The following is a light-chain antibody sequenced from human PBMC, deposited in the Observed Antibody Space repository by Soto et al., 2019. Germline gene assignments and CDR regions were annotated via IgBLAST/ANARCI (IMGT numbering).Light chain of an antibody. CDR3: QQSYSTLYT. J-gene: IGKJ2*01. CDR2: AAS. V-gene: IGKV1-39*01. CDR1: QRISSY. Sequence: DIQMTQSPSSLSASVGDRVTITCRASQRISSYLNWYQQKPGKAPKLLIYAASSLQSGVPSRFSGSGSRTDFTLTISSLQPEDFATYYCQQSYSTLYTFGQGTKLEIK.